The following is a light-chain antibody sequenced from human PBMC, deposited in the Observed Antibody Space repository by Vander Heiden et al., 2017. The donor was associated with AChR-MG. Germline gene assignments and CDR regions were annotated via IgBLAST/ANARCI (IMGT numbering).Light chain of an antibody. CDR3: AAWDDSLSGV. CDR1: SSNIGSNY. J-gene: IGLJ3*02. V-gene: IGLV1-47*01. Sequence: QSVLTQPPSASGTPGQRVTISCSGSSSNIGSNYVYWYQQLPGTAPKLLIYRNNQRPSGVPDRFSGPKSGTSASLAISGLRSEDEADYYCAAWDDSLSGVFGGGTKLTGL. CDR2: RNN.